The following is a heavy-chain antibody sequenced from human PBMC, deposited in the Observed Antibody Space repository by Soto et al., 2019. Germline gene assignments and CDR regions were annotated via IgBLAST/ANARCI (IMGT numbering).Heavy chain of an antibody. D-gene: IGHD2-15*01. Sequence: GGSLRLSCAASGFTFSSYSMNWVRQAPGKGLEWVSSISSSSSYIYYADSVKGRFTISRDNAKNSLYLQMNSLRAEDTAVYYCTTDPSRVGAALGPGGPGVGDGYYGMDVWGQGTTVTVSS. J-gene: IGHJ6*02. CDR1: GFTFSSYS. CDR3: TTDPSRVGAALGPGGPGVGDGYYGMDV. CDR2: ISSSSSYI. V-gene: IGHV3-21*01.